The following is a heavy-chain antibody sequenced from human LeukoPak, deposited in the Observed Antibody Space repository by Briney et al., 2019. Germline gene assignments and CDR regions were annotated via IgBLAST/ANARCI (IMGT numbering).Heavy chain of an antibody. CDR1: GGSISSSSYY. D-gene: IGHD3-10*01. J-gene: IGHJ4*02. Sequence: SETLSLTCTVSGGSISSSSYYWGWIRQPPGKGLEWIGSIYYSGSTYYNPSLKSRVTISVDTSKNQFSLKLSSVTAADTAVYYCARPDDSESFYRANHYWGRGTLVTVS. V-gene: IGHV4-39*01. CDR3: ARPDDSESFYRANHY. CDR2: IYYSGST.